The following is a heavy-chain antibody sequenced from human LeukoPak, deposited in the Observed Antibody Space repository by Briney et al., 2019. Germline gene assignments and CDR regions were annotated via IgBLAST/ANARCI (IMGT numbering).Heavy chain of an antibody. Sequence: GASVKVSCKASGRTFSSYAISWVRQAPGQGLEWMGGIIPIFGTANYAQKFQGRVTITTDESKSTAYMELSSLRSEDTAVYYCAGTRRTTVTTYFDYWGQGTLVTVS. D-gene: IGHD4-17*01. V-gene: IGHV1-69*05. CDR1: GRTFSSYA. J-gene: IGHJ4*02. CDR3: AGTRRTTVTTYFDY. CDR2: IIPIFGTA.